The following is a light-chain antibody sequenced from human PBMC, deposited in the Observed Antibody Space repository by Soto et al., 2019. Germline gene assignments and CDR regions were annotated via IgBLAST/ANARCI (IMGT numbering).Light chain of an antibody. Sequence: QSVLTQPPSASGAPGQRVTISCSGRSSNVGSNTVSWYQQFPGTAPKLLIHSNNKRPSGVPDRFSGSKSGTSASLAISGLQSEDEADYYCAAWDDSLNASVFGGGTKVT. CDR3: AAWDDSLNASV. V-gene: IGLV1-44*01. J-gene: IGLJ1*01. CDR2: SNN. CDR1: SSNVGSNT.